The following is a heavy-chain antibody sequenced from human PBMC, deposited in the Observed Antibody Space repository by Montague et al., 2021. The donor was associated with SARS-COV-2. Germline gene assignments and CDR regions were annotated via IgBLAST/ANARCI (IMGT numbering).Heavy chain of an antibody. D-gene: IGHD2-8*01. CDR2: VYYRRSN. CDR3: ATITLGYCTNGLCQPTDY. V-gene: IGHV4-39*01. CDR1: GDSISSSNYY. J-gene: IGHJ4*02. Sequence: SETLSLTCIVSGDSISSSNYYWCLIRQPPEKLLWFSGSVYYRRSNYYKPSLNSLITSSVDTSKNQFFLKLSSVTAADTAEYYGATITLGYCTNGLCQPTDYWGQGTLVTVSS.